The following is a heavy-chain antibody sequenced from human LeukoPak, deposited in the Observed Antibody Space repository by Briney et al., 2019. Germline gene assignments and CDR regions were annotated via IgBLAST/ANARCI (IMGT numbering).Heavy chain of an antibody. CDR2: IYSGGST. D-gene: IGHD3-10*01. CDR3: ARVRDIYFDY. J-gene: IGHJ4*02. V-gene: IGHV3-53*01. Sequence: GGSLRLSCAASGFTFDDYAMHWVRQAPGKGLEWVSVIYSGGSTYYADSVKGRFTISRDNSKNTLYLQMNSLRAEDTAVYYCARVRDIYFDYWGQGTLVTVSS. CDR1: GFTFDDYA.